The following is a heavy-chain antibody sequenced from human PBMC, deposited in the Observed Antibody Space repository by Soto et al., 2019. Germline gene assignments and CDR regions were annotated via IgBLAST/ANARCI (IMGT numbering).Heavy chain of an antibody. CDR1: GFTFSTYW. J-gene: IGHJ4*02. CDR2: VNGDGSST. Sequence: GGSLRLSCAASGFTFSTYWMHWVRQAPGKGLVWVSRVNGDGSSTNYADSVKGRFTISRGNARNTLSLQMNSLRAGDTAVYYCARDGIGATDFDYWGQGTLVTVSS. V-gene: IGHV3-74*01. D-gene: IGHD1-26*01. CDR3: ARDGIGATDFDY.